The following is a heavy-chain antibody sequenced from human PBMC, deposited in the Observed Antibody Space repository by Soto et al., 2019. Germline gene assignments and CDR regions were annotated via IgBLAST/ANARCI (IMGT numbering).Heavy chain of an antibody. Sequence: EVDLVESGGGLVQSGGSLRLSCAASGFTFRNYGMNWVRQAPGKGLEWVSYIGIGSSTKYYADSVKGRFTNSRDNAKTSXYXXMHSLRVEATAVSYCARDKLYYKDISGRPLNAFHVWGEETMVTVSS. CDR3: ARDKLYYKDISGRPLNAFHV. D-gene: IGHD3-22*01. CDR2: IGIGSSTK. V-gene: IGHV3-48*01. CDR1: GFTFRNYG. J-gene: IGHJ3*01.